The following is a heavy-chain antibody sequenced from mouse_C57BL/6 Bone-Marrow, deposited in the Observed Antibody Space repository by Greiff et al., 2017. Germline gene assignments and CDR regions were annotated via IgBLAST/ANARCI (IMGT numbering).Heavy chain of an antibody. D-gene: IGHD1-1*01. CDR1: GFTFSDYG. V-gene: IGHV5-17*01. CDR2: ISSGSSTI. CDR3: ARDATVVYWYFDV. J-gene: IGHJ1*03. Sequence: EVKVVESGGGLVKPGGSLKLSCAASGFTFSDYGMHWVRQAPEKGLEWVAYISSGSSTIYYADTVKGRFTISRDNAKNTLFLQMTSLRSEDTAMYYCARDATVVYWYFDVWGTGTTVTVSS.